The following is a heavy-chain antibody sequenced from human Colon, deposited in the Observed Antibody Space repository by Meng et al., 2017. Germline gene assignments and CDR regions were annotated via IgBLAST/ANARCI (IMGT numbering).Heavy chain of an antibody. CDR1: GFTFSSHW. J-gene: IGHJ1*01. Sequence: EVGVGESGGGLVQPGGSLGLSCAASGFTFSSHWMHWVRQAPGKGLVWVSSVSADGSSTNYADSVKGRFSISRDNAKDTVFLQMNSLRGEDTAVYYCANDRLNHWGQGTLVTVSS. D-gene: IGHD3-9*01. CDR2: VSADGSST. V-gene: IGHV3-74*01. CDR3: ANDRLNH.